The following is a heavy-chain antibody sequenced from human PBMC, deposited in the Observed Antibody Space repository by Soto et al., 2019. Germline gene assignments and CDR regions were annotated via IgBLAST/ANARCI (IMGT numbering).Heavy chain of an antibody. CDR3: ALTLTSFGVVNGYGMDV. Sequence: PAPTLVNPTQTLTSTFTFSGFSLSTNAICVGWSRQPPGNALEWLALIDWGDDKYYSTSLKTRLTISKDTSKNQVVLTMTNMDPLDTATYYCALTLTSFGVVNGYGMDVWGKGTTVTVSS. J-gene: IGHJ6*04. D-gene: IGHD3-3*01. V-gene: IGHV2-70*01. CDR1: GFSLSTNAIC. CDR2: IDWGDDK.